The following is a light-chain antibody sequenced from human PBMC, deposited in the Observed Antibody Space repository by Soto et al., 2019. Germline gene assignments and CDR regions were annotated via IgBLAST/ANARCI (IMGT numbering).Light chain of an antibody. CDR2: EVT. V-gene: IGLV2-8*01. CDR3: SSYAASNNFYFV. Sequence: QSAVTQPPSASGSPGQSVTISCTGTSSDVGGYNYVSWYEQYPGRAPKLMIYEVTKRPSGVPDRFSGSKSGNTASLTVSGLQAEDGADYYCSSYAASNNFYFVFGGGTKLTVL. CDR1: SSDVGGYNY. J-gene: IGLJ3*02.